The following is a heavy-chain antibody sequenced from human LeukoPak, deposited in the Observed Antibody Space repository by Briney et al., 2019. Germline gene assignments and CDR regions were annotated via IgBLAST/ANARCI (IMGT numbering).Heavy chain of an antibody. J-gene: IGHJ4*02. D-gene: IGHD1-26*01. CDR1: GYTFTGYY. V-gene: IGHV1-2*02. Sequence: ASVKVSCKASGYTFTGYYMHWVRQAPGQGLEWMGWINPNSGGTNYAQKFQGRVTMTRDTSISTAYMELSRLRSDDTAAYYCARNSGSYYGGVYWGQGTLVTVSS. CDR3: ARNSGSYYGGVY. CDR2: INPNSGGT.